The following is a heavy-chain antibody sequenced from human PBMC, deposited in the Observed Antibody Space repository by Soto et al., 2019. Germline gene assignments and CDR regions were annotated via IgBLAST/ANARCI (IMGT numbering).Heavy chain of an antibody. CDR1: GFTFSSYA. Sequence: QVQLVESGGGVVQPGRSLRLSCAASGFTFSSYAMHWVRQAPGKGLEWVAVISYDGSNKYYADSVKGRFTISRDNSKNTLYLQMNSLRADDTAVYYCARDSVTRSYDDDSAGGHSFDIWGQGTMVTVCS. CDR3: ARDSVTRSYDDDSAGGHSFDI. D-gene: IGHD3-16*01. V-gene: IGHV3-30-3*01. CDR2: ISYDGSNK. J-gene: IGHJ3*02.